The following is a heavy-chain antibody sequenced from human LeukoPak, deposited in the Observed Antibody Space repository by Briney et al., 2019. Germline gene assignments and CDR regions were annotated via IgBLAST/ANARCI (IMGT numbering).Heavy chain of an antibody. J-gene: IGHJ4*02. CDR2: ISGSGGST. CDR3: AKDSGVVSAAISPRFDY. V-gene: IGHV3-23*01. CDR1: GFTFSSYA. D-gene: IGHD2-2*01. Sequence: GGSLRLSCAASGFTFSSYAMSWVRQAPGKGLEWVSAISGSGGSTYYADSVKGRFTISRDNSKNTLYLQMNSLRAEDTAVYYCAKDSGVVSAAISPRFDYWGQGTLVTVSS.